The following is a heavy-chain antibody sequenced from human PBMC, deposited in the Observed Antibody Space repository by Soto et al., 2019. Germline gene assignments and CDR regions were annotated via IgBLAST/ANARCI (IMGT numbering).Heavy chain of an antibody. CDR1: GFTFSSYG. Sequence: QVQVVESGGGVVQPGRSLRLSCAASGFTFSSYGMHWVRQAPGKGLEWVAVISYDGSNKYYADSVKGRFTISRDNSKNTLYLQMNSLRAEDTAVYYCAKGIAAADLAFDIWGQGTMVTVSS. V-gene: IGHV3-30*18. CDR2: ISYDGSNK. CDR3: AKGIAAADLAFDI. D-gene: IGHD6-13*01. J-gene: IGHJ3*02.